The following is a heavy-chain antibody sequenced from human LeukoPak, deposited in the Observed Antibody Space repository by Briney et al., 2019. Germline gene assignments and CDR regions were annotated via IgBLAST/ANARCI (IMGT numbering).Heavy chain of an antibody. CDR2: IYYSGST. D-gene: IGHD2-15*01. Sequence: SETLSLTCTVSGGSISSYYWSWIRQPPGKGLEWIGYIYYSGSTNYKPSLKSRVTISVDTSKNQFSLKLSSVTAADTAVYYCARRGYLLTIDWGQGTLVTVSS. CDR1: GGSISSYY. CDR3: ARRGYLLTID. V-gene: IGHV4-59*12. J-gene: IGHJ4*02.